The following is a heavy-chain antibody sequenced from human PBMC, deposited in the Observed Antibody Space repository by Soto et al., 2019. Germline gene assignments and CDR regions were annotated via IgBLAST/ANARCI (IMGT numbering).Heavy chain of an antibody. CDR1: GGSVSSGGYS. CDR2: IYHSGST. CDR3: ARYSIAARRGIDY. J-gene: IGHJ4*02. Sequence: SETLSLTCAVSGGSVSSGGYSWIWIRKPPGKGLEWIGYIYHSGSTYYNPSLKSRVTISVDRSKNQFSLKLSSVTAADTAVYYCARYSIAARRGIDYWGQGTLVTVSS. D-gene: IGHD6-6*01. V-gene: IGHV4-30-2*01.